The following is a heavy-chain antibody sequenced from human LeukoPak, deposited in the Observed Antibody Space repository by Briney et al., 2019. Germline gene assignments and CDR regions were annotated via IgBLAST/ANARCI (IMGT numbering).Heavy chain of an antibody. CDR1: GGSITSYF. J-gene: IGHJ2*01. CDR2: IYSSGST. D-gene: IGHD3-22*01. CDR3: ARETTYYYDRGGYYWYFDL. V-gene: IGHV4-4*07. Sequence: SETLSLTCTVSGGSITSYFWSWIRQPAGKGPEYIGRIYSSGSTNYSPSLKSRVIMSVDKSKNQFSLKLTSVTAADTAVYYCARETTYYYDRGGYYWYFDLWGRGTLVTVSS.